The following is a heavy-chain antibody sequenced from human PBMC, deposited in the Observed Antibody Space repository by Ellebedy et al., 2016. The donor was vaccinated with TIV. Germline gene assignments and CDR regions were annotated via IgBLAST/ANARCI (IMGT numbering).Heavy chain of an antibody. CDR3: AKDKFHSSIGPFDY. CDR2: SSWHSGDI. D-gene: IGHD3-16*01. V-gene: IGHV3-9*01. J-gene: IGHJ4*02. Sequence: PGGSLRLSCTASAFTFDDYAMHWVRQAPGKGPEWVSGSSWHSGDIGYADSVKGRFTISRDNAENSLSLQMDSLKTEDTALYYCAKDKFHSSIGPFDYWGQGTLVTVSS. CDR1: AFTFDDYA.